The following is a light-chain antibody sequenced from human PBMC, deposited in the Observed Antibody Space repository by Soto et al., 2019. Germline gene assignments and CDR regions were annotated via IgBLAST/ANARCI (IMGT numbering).Light chain of an antibody. CDR2: SVS. V-gene: IGKV3-20*01. Sequence: EIVLTQSPGTLSSSPGERATLSYRASQNVNNNYIAWYQQKPGLAPRLLIYSVSRRATGVPDRFSGSGSGADFTLTITGLEPEDFAVYFCQQFGSTPLTFGGGTKLEI. CDR3: QQFGSTPLT. CDR1: QNVNNNY. J-gene: IGKJ4*01.